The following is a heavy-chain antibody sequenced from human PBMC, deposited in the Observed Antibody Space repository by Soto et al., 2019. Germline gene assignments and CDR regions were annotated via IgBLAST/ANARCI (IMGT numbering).Heavy chain of an antibody. CDR2: IYYSGST. Sequence: SETLSLTCTVSGGSISSYYWSWIRQPPGKGLEWIGYIYYSGSTNYNPSLKSRVTISVDTSKNQFSLKLSSVTAADTAVYYCARSEIAAAGIIDYWGQGTLVTVSS. CDR3: ARSEIAAAGIIDY. V-gene: IGHV4-59*01. D-gene: IGHD6-13*01. J-gene: IGHJ4*02. CDR1: GGSISSYY.